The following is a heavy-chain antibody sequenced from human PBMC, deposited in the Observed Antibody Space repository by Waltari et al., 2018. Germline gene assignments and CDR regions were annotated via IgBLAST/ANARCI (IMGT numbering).Heavy chain of an antibody. CDR1: GYAFTAYY. Sequence: QVQLVQSGAEVKKPGASVKLSCEASGYAFTAYYFHWVRQAPGRGLEWMGYVDPHNGGISYAQRFQGRVTMTRDTSISTVYMELSGLTSDDTAVYCAREVFRFDYWGQGALVTVSS. CDR3: AREVFRFDY. CDR2: VDPHNGGI. V-gene: IGHV1-2*02. J-gene: IGHJ4*02.